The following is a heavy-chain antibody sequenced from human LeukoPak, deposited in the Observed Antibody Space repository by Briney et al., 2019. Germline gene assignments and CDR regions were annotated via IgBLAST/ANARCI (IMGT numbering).Heavy chain of an antibody. D-gene: IGHD3-3*02. CDR1: GFTFSSYA. CDR2: ISGSGGST. CDR3: AKDRAIFGVVIPTGYFDY. J-gene: IGHJ4*02. V-gene: IGHV3-23*01. Sequence: GGSLRLSCAASGFTFSSYAMSWVRQAPGKGLEWVSAISGSGGSTYYADSVKGRFTTSRDNSKNTLYLQMNSLRAEDTAVYYCAKDRAIFGVVIPTGYFDYWGQGTLVTVSS.